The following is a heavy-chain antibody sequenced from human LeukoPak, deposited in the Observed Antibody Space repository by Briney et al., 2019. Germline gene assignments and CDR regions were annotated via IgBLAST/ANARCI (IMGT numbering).Heavy chain of an antibody. J-gene: IGHJ6*02. CDR1: RFPFNTYH. CDR3: VRYRVGYKYYAMDV. D-gene: IGHD4-11*01. CDR2: VSSDGSDN. V-gene: IGHV3-30*03. Sequence: PGGSLRLSCEASRFPFNTYHFHWVRQAPGKGLEWLAVVSSDGSDNYNADSVKGRFTISRDNSKNTVYLQMNSLRVEDTAVYYCVRYRVGYKYYAMDVWGQGTTVTVSS.